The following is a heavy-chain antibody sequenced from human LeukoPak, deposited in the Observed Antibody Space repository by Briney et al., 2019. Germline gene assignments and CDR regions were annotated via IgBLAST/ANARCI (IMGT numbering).Heavy chain of an antibody. CDR2: ISGSGGST. V-gene: IGHV3-23*01. Sequence: PGGSLRLSCAASGFTFSSYAMRWVPQAPGKGPEWVSAISGSGGSTYYADSVKGRFTISRDNSKNTLYLQMNSLRAEDTAVYYCARRNIAAAALDYWGQGTLVTVSS. CDR3: ARRNIAAAALDY. D-gene: IGHD6-13*01. CDR1: GFTFSSYA. J-gene: IGHJ4*02.